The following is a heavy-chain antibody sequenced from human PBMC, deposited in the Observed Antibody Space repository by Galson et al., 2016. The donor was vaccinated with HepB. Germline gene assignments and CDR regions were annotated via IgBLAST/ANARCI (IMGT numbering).Heavy chain of an antibody. V-gene: IGHV4-34*01. Sequence: SETLSLTCAVSGGSLSGYYWTWIRQPPGKGLEYIGEINHRGGTSYNPSLKGRVSISFDTSSNHFSLRLTSVTAADTAVYYCAKDRPLRSTGLYSVNWGQGTLVTVSS. D-gene: IGHD2-8*02. CDR2: INHRGGT. CDR3: AKDRPLRSTGLYSVN. J-gene: IGHJ4*02. CDR1: GGSLSGYY.